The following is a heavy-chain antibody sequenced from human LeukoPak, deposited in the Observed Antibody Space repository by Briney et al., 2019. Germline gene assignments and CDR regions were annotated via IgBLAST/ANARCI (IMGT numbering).Heavy chain of an antibody. V-gene: IGHV4-30-4*08. CDR1: GGSISSGDYY. Sequence: PSQTLSLTRTVSGGSISSGDYYWSWIRQPPGKGLEWIGYIYYSGSTYYNPSLKSRVTISVDTSKNQFSLKLSSVTAADTAVYYCARGLDDDAFDIWGQGTMVTVSS. D-gene: IGHD3-16*01. J-gene: IGHJ3*02. CDR2: IYYSGST. CDR3: ARGLDDDAFDI.